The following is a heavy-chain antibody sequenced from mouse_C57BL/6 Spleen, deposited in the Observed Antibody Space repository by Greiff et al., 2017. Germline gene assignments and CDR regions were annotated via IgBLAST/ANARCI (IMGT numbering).Heavy chain of an antibody. V-gene: IGHV1-69*01. Sequence: QVQLQQPGAELVMPGASVKLSCKASGYTFTSYWMHWVKQRPGQGLEWIGEIDPSDSYTNYNQKFQGKSTLNVGKSSSPAYMQLSSLTSEDSAVYYCARCHGSSYGAMDYWSQGTSVTVSS. CDR2: IDPSDSYT. J-gene: IGHJ4*01. CDR1: GYTFTSYW. CDR3: ARCHGSSYGAMDY. D-gene: IGHD1-1*01.